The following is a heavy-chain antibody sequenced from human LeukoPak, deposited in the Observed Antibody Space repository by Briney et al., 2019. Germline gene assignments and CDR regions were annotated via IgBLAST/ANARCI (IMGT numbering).Heavy chain of an antibody. J-gene: IGHJ3*02. CDR3: VRLFDYDDTTNDAFDI. CDR1: GGPISGHF. D-gene: IGHD4-17*01. Sequence: SETLSLTCTVSGGPISGHFWSWILQHPGKGLEWLGFIYYSGGTNYNPSLKSRVTISLDTSKNHFVLRLSSVTAADTAVYYCVRLFDYDDTTNDAFDIWGQGTMVTVSS. CDR2: IYYSGGT. V-gene: IGHV4-59*11.